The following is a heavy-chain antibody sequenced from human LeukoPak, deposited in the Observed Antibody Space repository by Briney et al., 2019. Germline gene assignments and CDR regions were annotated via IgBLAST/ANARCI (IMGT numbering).Heavy chain of an antibody. J-gene: IGHJ4*02. V-gene: IGHV3-74*01. Sequence: GGAPRLSCAAPGFTFSRYLMHWVRPGPGKGLVWGLRINSDGSSTSYADSVKGRFTISRDNAKNTLYLQMNSLRAEDTAVYYCARARQWLVNPFDYWGQGTLVTVSS. D-gene: IGHD6-19*01. CDR2: INSDGSST. CDR1: GFTFSRYL. CDR3: ARARQWLVNPFDY.